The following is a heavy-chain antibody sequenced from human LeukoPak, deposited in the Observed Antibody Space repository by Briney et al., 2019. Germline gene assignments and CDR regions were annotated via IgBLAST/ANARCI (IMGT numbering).Heavy chain of an antibody. V-gene: IGHV3-15*01. Sequence: PGGSLRLSCAASGFTFSNAWMSWVRQAPGKGLEWVGRIKSKTDGGTTDYAAPVKGRFTISRDDSKNTLYLQMNSLKTEDTAVYYCTTDYGSGGSHYDLDYWGQGTLVTVSS. CDR3: TTDYGSGGSHYDLDY. J-gene: IGHJ4*02. D-gene: IGHD1-26*01. CDR1: GFTFSNAW. CDR2: IKSKTDGGTT.